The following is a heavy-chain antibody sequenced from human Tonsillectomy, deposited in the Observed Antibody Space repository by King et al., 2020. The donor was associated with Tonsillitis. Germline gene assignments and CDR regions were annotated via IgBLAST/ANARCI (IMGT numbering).Heavy chain of an antibody. CDR2: ISSSSSAI. J-gene: IGHJ3*02. CDR1: GFTFSSYS. Sequence: VQLVESGGGLVQPGGSLRLSCAASGFTFSSYSMNWVRQAPGKGLEWVSYISSSSSAIYYADSMKGRFTIPRDNAKNSLYLQMNSLRDEDTAVYYGARDCSTTSCSAWHAFDIWGQGTMVTVSS. V-gene: IGHV3-48*02. D-gene: IGHD2-2*01. CDR3: ARDCSTTSCSAWHAFDI.